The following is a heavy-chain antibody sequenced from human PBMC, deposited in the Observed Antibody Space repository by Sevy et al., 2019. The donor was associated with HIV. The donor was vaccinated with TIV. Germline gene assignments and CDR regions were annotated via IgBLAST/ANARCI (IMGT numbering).Heavy chain of an antibody. V-gene: IGHV4-59*01. CDR1: GGSISSYY. CDR2: IYYSGST. D-gene: IGHD6-13*01. J-gene: IGHJ6*02. Sequence: SETLSLTCTVSGGSISSYYWSWIRQPPGKGLEWIGYIYYSGSTNYNPSLKSRVTISVDTSKNQFSLKLSSVTAADTAVYYCARVHGSSYVWYYYGMDVWGQGTTVTVSS. CDR3: ARVHGSSYVWYYYGMDV.